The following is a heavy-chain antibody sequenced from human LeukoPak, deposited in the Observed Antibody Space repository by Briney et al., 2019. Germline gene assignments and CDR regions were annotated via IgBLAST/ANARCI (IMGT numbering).Heavy chain of an antibody. CDR1: GASISSYY. V-gene: IGHV4-59*12. J-gene: IGHJ4*02. CDR3: ARGSHWNQLHYFDY. D-gene: IGHD1-1*01. Sequence: SETLSLTCTVSGASISSYYWSWIRQPPGRGLEWIGYIYYSGSTNYNPSLKSRVTISVDTSKNQFSLKLGSVTAADTAVYYCARGSHWNQLHYFDYWGQGTLVTVSS. CDR2: IYYSGST.